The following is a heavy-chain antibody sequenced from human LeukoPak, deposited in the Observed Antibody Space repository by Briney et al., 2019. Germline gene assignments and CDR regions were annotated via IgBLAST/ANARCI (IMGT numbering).Heavy chain of an antibody. CDR3: AREMGGAITYYMDV. V-gene: IGHV3-48*04. J-gene: IGHJ6*03. CDR1: GFTFSSYT. D-gene: IGHD3-16*01. Sequence: GGSLRLSCSASGFTFSSYTMNWVRQAPGKGLEWVSYISSSGSTIYYADSVKGRFTISRDNAKNSLYLQMNSLRAEDTAVYYCAREMGGAITYYMDVWGKGTTVTVSS. CDR2: ISSSGSTI.